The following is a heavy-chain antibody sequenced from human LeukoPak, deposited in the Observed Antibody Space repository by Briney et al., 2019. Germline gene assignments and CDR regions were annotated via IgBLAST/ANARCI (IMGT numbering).Heavy chain of an antibody. CDR1: DGSISYYY. Sequence: PSETLSLTCTVSDGSISYYYWSWIRQPAGKGLEWIGRIYVGGSTNYSPSLKSRVSMSLDKSKNQLSLKLISVSAADTAVYYCARWHMNSQDAWGRGTAVTVS. D-gene: IGHD4-23*01. CDR3: ARWHMNSQDA. CDR2: IYVGGST. J-gene: IGHJ6*02. V-gene: IGHV4-4*07.